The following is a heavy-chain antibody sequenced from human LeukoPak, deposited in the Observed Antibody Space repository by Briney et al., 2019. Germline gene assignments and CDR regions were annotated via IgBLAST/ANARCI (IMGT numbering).Heavy chain of an antibody. Sequence: GGSLRLSCAASGFTFSSYSMNWVRQAPGKGLEWVSYISSSSSTIYYADSVKGRFTISRDNAKNSLYLQMNSLIAGDTAVYYCARGLWAPMDWGQGTLATVSS. CDR2: ISSSSSTI. V-gene: IGHV3-48*04. J-gene: IGHJ4*02. CDR3: ARGLWAPMD. D-gene: IGHD3-10*01. CDR1: GFTFSSYS.